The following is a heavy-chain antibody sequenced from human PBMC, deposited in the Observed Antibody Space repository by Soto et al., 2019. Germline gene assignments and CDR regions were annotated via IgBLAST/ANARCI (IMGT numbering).Heavy chain of an antibody. CDR2: IYSGGGT. CDR1: GGSISSYY. D-gene: IGHD2-2*01. J-gene: IGHJ6*03. V-gene: IGHV4-59*01. CDR3: ARDRGELDCSSTSCHSISNYYYYMDV. Sequence: SETLSLTCTVSGGSISSYYWSWIRQPPGKGLEWIGYIYSGGGTNYTPPLKSRVTISVDTSKNQLSLKLSSVTPADTAVYYCARDRGELDCSSTSCHSISNYYYYMDVWGKGTTVTVSS.